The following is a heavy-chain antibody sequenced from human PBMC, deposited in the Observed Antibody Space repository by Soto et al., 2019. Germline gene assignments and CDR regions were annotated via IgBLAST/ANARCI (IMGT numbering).Heavy chain of an antibody. V-gene: IGHV1-3*01. J-gene: IGHJ6*02. CDR1: GYTFSTYA. D-gene: IGHD1-1*01. CDR2: INGGTGQT. CDR3: AADFKTDLYYYYGMDV. Sequence: ASVKVSCKASGYTFSTYAMHWVRQAPGQSLEWMGWINGGTGQTRYSQRFQDRVTITRDTSAKTTYMDLTSLRSEDTAVYYCAADFKTDLYYYYGMDVWGQGTTVTVSS.